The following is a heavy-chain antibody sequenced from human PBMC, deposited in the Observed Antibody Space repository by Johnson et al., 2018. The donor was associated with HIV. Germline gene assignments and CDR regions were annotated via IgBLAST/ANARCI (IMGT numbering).Heavy chain of an antibody. V-gene: IGHV3-11*01. CDR3: ARQPDNFWSSDAFDI. D-gene: IGHD3-3*01. J-gene: IGHJ3*02. CDR2: ISSSGSTL. CDR1: GFSFSDYY. Sequence: QMLLVESGGGLVKPGGSLRLSCAASGFSFSDYYMSWIRQAPGKGMEWVSYISSSGSTLYYADSVVKGRFTIARDNAKKSVFLQMNSMRVEDTAIYYCARQPDNFWSSDAFDIWGQGTMVTVSS.